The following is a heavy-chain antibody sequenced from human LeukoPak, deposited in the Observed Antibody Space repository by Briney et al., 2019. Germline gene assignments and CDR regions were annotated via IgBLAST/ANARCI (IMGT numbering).Heavy chain of an antibody. CDR2: IYSGGST. J-gene: IGHJ4*02. CDR1: GFTVSSNY. D-gene: IGHD6-13*01. Sequence: GGSLRLSCAASGFTVSSNYMSWVRQAPGKGLEWVSIIYSGGSTYFADSVKGRFTISRDNSKNTLYLQMNSLRAEGTALYYCARVPVASWIQLDSWGQGTLVTVSS. CDR3: ARVPVASWIQLDS. V-gene: IGHV3-53*01.